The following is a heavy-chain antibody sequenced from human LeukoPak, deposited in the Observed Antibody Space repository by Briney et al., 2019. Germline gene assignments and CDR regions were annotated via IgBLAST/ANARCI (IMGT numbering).Heavy chain of an antibody. J-gene: IGHJ4*02. Sequence: ASVKVSCKASGYTFTSCYMHWVRQAPGQGLGWMGIINPSGGSTSYAQKFQGRVTMTRDMSTSTVYMELSSLRSEDTAVYYCAGDRIAVADVTLDYWGQGTLVTVSS. V-gene: IGHV1-46*01. CDR2: INPSGGST. CDR3: AGDRIAVADVTLDY. D-gene: IGHD6-19*01. CDR1: GYTFTSCY.